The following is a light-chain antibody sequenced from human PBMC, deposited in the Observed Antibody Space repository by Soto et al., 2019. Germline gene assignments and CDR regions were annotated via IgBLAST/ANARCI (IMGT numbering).Light chain of an antibody. Sequence: EIAMTQSPVTLSASPGERVTLSCRASQSVNINLAWYQQRPGQAPRVLIYGASNRASGIPDRFSGSGSGTDFTLTISSLEPDDFALYFCQLYKDWTPLTFGGGTRVEIK. J-gene: IGKJ4*01. CDR1: QSVNIN. V-gene: IGKV3D-15*01. CDR3: QLYKDWTPLT. CDR2: GAS.